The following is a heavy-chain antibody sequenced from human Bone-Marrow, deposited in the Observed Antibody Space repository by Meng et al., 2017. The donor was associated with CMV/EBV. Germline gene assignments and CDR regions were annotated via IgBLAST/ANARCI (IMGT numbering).Heavy chain of an antibody. D-gene: IGHD3-3*01. CDR1: GYTFTSYG. J-gene: IGHJ5*02. Sequence: APVNVPCKASGYTFTSYGISWVRQAPGQGLEWMGWISAYNGNTNYAQKLQGRVTMTNDTSTNTAHTELRSLRSDHTAVYYCARDRFDSPNWLYPWGQGTLVTVSS. CDR3: ARDRFDSPNWLYP. V-gene: IGHV1-18*01. CDR2: ISAYNGNT.